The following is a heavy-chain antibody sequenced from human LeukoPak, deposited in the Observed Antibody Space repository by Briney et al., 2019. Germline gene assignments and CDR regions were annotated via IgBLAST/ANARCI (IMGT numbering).Heavy chain of an antibody. Sequence: GTSLRLSCAASGFIFSNYGMHWVRQAPGKGLEWVAGIWYDGSNKDYVDSVKGRFTISRDNSKNTLYLQMNSLRAEDTAVYYCATYGGDSVSYYYHMDVWGTGTTVTVSS. CDR2: IWYDGSNK. V-gene: IGHV3-33*01. CDR3: ATYGGDSVSYYYHMDV. D-gene: IGHD2-21*02. J-gene: IGHJ6*03. CDR1: GFIFSNYG.